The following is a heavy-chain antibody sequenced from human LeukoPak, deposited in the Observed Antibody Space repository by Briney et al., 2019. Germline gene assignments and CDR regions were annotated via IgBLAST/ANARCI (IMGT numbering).Heavy chain of an antibody. CDR2: ISSISSTI. CDR1: GFTFSSYT. D-gene: IGHD1-1*01. J-gene: IGHJ4*02. Sequence: PGGSLRLSCAASGFTFSSYTLNWVRQAPGKGLEWLSYISSISSTIYYADSVKGRFTISRDNAKNSLYLQMNSLRAGDTAVYYCARDNGWNLDYWGQGTLVTVSS. CDR3: ARDNGWNLDY. V-gene: IGHV3-48*01.